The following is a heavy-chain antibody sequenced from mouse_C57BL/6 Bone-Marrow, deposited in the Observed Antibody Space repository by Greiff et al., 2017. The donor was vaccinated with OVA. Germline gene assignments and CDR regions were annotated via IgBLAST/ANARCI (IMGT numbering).Heavy chain of an antibody. CDR3: ARKGGNYGWFAY. J-gene: IGHJ3*01. V-gene: IGHV8-12*01. CDR1: GFSLSTSGMG. CDR2: IYWDDDK. Sequence: QVTLKVCGPGILQSSQTLSLTCSFSGFSLSTSGMGVSWIRQPSGKGLEWLAHIYWDDDKRYNPSLKSRLTISKDTSRNTVFLKMPSVETAETATDYCARKGGNYGWFAYWGQGTLVTVSA. D-gene: IGHD2-1*01.